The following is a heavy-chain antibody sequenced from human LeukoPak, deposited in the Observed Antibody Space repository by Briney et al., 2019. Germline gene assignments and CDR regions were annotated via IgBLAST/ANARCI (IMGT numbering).Heavy chain of an antibody. J-gene: IGHJ4*02. CDR1: GFTFSSYA. CDR3: AKTASSGYDFFGGFDY. D-gene: IGHD3-3*01. Sequence: GGSLRLSCAASGFTFSSYAMSWVRQAPGKGLEWVSGISWNSGSIGYADSVKGRFTISRDNAKNSLYLQMNSLRAEDTALYYCAKTASSGYDFFGGFDYWGQGTLVTVSS. V-gene: IGHV3-9*01. CDR2: ISWNSGSI.